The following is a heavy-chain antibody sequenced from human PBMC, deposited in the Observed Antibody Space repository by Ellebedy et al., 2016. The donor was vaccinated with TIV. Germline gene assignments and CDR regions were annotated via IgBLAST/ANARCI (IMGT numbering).Heavy chain of an antibody. CDR1: GFSFNSYW. D-gene: IGHD7-27*01. V-gene: IGHV3-48*04. CDR2: VSHSSITI. CDR3: ARDMGWGNERINDAFDI. Sequence: GESLKISCAASGFSFNSYWMSWVRQAPGKGLEWISYVSHSSITIEYADSVKGRFTVSRDNSKNSLYLQMNSLRVEDTALYYCARDMGWGNERINDAFDIWGQGTTVTVSS. J-gene: IGHJ3*02.